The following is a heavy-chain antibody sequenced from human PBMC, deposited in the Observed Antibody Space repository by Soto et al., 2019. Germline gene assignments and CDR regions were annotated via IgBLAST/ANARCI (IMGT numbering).Heavy chain of an antibody. J-gene: IGHJ4*02. CDR1: GGSISSGGYY. CDR2: IYYSGST. D-gene: IGHD6-13*01. Sequence: QVQLQESGPGLVKPSQTLSLTCTVSGGSISSGGYYWSWIRQHPGKGLEWIGYIYYSGSTYYNPSLKSRVTRSVDTSKNQFSLKLSSVTAADTAVYYCARGLEQIAAAGGVDYWGQGTLVTVSS. V-gene: IGHV4-31*03. CDR3: ARGLEQIAAAGGVDY.